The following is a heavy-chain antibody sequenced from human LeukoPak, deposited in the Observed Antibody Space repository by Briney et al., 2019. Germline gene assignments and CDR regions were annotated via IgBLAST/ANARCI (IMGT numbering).Heavy chain of an antibody. V-gene: IGHV1-46*01. CDR3: ARGQEGFDY. Sequence: ASVKVSCKASGYTFTNNYLHWVRQAPGQGLEWMGMIYPRDGSTSYAQNFQGRVTVTRDTSTTTVHMELRGLRSEDTAVYYCARGQEGFDYWGQGTVVTVSS. CDR1: GYTFTNNY. J-gene: IGHJ4*02. CDR2: IYPRDGST.